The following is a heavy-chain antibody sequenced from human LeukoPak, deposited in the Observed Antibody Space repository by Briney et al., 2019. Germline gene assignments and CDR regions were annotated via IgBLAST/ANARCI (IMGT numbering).Heavy chain of an antibody. V-gene: IGHV3-23*01. CDR3: AKDLNRPD. CDR2: ISGSDGSA. CDR1: GITFSIYA. Sequence: GGSLRLSCAASGITFSIYAMTWVRQAPGKGLEWVSGISGSDGSADYAASVKGRFTISRDNSKNTLYLQMNSLRVEDTAVYYCAKDLNRPDWGQGTLVTVSS. J-gene: IGHJ4*02.